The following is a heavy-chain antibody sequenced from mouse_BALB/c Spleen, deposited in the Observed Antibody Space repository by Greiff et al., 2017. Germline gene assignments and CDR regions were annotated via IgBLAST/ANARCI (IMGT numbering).Heavy chain of an antibody. Sequence: EVHLVESGGGLVQPGGSLRLSCATSGFTFTDYYMSWVRQPPGKALEWLGFIRNKANGYTTEYSASVKGRFTISRDNSQSILYLQMNTLRAEDSATYYCAREYDGWFAYWGQGTLVTVSA. J-gene: IGHJ3*01. D-gene: IGHD2-12*01. V-gene: IGHV7-3*02. CDR1: GFTFTDYY. CDR3: AREYDGWFAY. CDR2: IRNKANGYTT.